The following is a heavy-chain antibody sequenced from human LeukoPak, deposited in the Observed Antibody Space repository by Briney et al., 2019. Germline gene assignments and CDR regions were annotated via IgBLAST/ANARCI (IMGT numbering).Heavy chain of an antibody. J-gene: IGHJ6*04. D-gene: IGHD3-10*01. CDR1: GYTFTGYY. Sequence: ASVKVSYKASGYTFTGYYMHWVRQAPGQGLEWMGWINPNSGGTNYAQKFQGWVTMTRDTSISTAYMELSRLRSDDTAVYYCARVNYYGSGSPADYYGMDVWGKGTTVTVSS. CDR2: INPNSGGT. CDR3: ARVNYYGSGSPADYYGMDV. V-gene: IGHV1-2*04.